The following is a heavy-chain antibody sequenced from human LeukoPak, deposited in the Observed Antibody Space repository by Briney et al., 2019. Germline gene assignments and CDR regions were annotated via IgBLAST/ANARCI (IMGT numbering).Heavy chain of an antibody. V-gene: IGHV3-21*01. Sequence: PGGSLRLSCAASGFTSSSYSMNWVRQAPGKGLEWVSSITSSRRYIYYTDSMKGRFTICRHTSQKSLYLQMNSLRAEDTAVYYCARSPGGGLYYDSSGYYYPTFDSWGQGTLVTVSS. CDR2: ITSSRRYI. CDR3: ARSPGGGLYYDSSGYYYPTFDS. CDR1: GFTSSSYS. J-gene: IGHJ4*02. D-gene: IGHD3-22*01.